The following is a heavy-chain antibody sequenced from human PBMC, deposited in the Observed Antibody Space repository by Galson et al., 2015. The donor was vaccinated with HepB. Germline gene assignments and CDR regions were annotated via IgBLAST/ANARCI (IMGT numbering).Heavy chain of an antibody. D-gene: IGHD3-9*01. CDR1: GGSISSYY. CDR2: IYYSGST. J-gene: IGHJ4*02. Sequence: ETLSLTCTVSGGSISSYYWSWIRQPPGKGLEWIGYIYYSGSTNYNPSLKSRVTISVDTSKNQFSLKLSSVTAADTAVYYCARRYYDILTGLYYFDYWGQGTLVTVSS. CDR3: ARRYYDILTGLYYFDY. V-gene: IGHV4-59*01.